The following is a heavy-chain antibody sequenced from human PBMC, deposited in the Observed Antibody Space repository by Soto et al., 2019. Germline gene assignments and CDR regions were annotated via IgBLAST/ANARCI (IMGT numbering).Heavy chain of an antibody. V-gene: IGHV1-18*01. Sequence: QVQLVQSGAEVKNPGTSVKVSCKASGYTFTSAGISWVRQAPGQGLEWMGWISAYNGNIKYAQNLQGRVTLTTDTSTSTAYMELRSPTSGDTAVYYCARDLDGSGSYYTGYWGQGTLVTVSA. CDR1: GYTFTSAG. D-gene: IGHD3-10*01. J-gene: IGHJ4*02. CDR2: ISAYNGNI. CDR3: ARDLDGSGSYYTGY.